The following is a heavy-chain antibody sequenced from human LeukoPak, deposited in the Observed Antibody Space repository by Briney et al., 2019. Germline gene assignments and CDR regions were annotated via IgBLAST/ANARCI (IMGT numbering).Heavy chain of an antibody. CDR1: GYTFTSYY. CDR3: ARDRYSGSYYLPFDY. V-gene: IGHV1-46*01. J-gene: IGHJ4*02. D-gene: IGHD1-26*01. CDR2: INPSGGST. Sequence: ASVKVSCKASGYTFTSYYMHWVRQAPGQGLEWMGIINPSGGSTSYAQKFQGRVTMTRDTSTSTVYMELSSPRSEDTAVYYCARDRYSGSYYLPFDYWGQGTLVTVSS.